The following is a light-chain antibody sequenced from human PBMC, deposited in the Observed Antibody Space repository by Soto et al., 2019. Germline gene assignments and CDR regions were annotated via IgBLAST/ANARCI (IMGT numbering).Light chain of an antibody. CDR1: GGSIASGY. CDR3: QSYHSSYPYV. Sequence: NLMLTQPHSVSESPGKTVTISCTRSGGSIASGYVQWYRQRPGSAPTTVIYEDNQRPSGVPDRFSGSIDSSSNSASLTISGLQTEDEADYYCQSYHSSYPYVFGTGTKVTVL. J-gene: IGLJ1*01. V-gene: IGLV6-57*03. CDR2: EDN.